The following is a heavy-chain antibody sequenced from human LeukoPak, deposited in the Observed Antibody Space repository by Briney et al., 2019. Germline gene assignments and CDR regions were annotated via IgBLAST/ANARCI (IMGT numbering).Heavy chain of an antibody. J-gene: IGHJ4*02. Sequence: SETLSLTCTVSGGSLSSSYWSWIRQPPGKGLEWIGYIYTSGSTNYNPSLKSRVTISVDTSKNQFSLKLSSVTAADTAVYYCARHDCSSTSCYTGVEMATSGFDYWGQGTLVTVSS. V-gene: IGHV4-4*09. CDR2: IYTSGST. CDR3: ARHDCSSTSCYTGVEMATSGFDY. D-gene: IGHD2-2*02. CDR1: GGSLSSSY.